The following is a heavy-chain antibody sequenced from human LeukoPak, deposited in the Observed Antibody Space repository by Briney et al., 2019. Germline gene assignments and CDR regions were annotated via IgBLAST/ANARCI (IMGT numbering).Heavy chain of an antibody. CDR3: AKARGFLGRLADY. CDR1: GFTFSNYA. V-gene: IGHV3-23*01. J-gene: IGHJ4*02. Sequence: GGSLRLSYAASGFTFSNYAMSWVRQAPGKGLEWVSGISGAGSGTYYADSVKGRFTISRDNSKSTLYLQMNSLGAEDTAVYYCAKARGFLGRLADYWGQGTLVTVSS. CDR2: ISGAGSGT. D-gene: IGHD3-3*01.